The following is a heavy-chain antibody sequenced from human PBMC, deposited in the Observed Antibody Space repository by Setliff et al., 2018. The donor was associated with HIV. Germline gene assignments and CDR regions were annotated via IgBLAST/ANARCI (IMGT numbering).Heavy chain of an antibody. CDR2: ISHGGSA. D-gene: IGHD5-12*01. CDR1: GGSFSDYS. J-gene: IGHJ4*02. CDR3: ARRGWNGYKSFDY. V-gene: IGHV4-34*01. Sequence: SETLSLTCAVYGGSFSDYSWNWIRLPPGKGLEWIGEISHGGSANYNPSLKSRVAISVDTSKKQFSLVLTSVTAADTSVYYCARRGWNGYKSFDYWGQGTLVTVSS.